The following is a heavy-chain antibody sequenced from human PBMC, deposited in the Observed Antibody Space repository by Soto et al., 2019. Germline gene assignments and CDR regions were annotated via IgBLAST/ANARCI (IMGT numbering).Heavy chain of an antibody. D-gene: IGHD3-22*01. CDR3: AREVGGYTYWYFDL. CDR2: IYESGIT. V-gene: IGHV4-30-2*01. J-gene: IGHJ2*01. Sequence: QLQLQESGSGLVKPSQTLSLTCAVSGGSISTGGYSWTWIRQPPGKGLEWIGYIYESGITYYNPSLKSRVTISLDTSKNQFSLKLSSVTAADTAVYYCAREVGGYTYWYFDLWGRGTLVTVSS. CDR1: GGSISTGGYS.